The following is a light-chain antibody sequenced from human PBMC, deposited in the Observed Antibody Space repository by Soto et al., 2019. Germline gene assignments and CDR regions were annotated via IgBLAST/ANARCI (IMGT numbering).Light chain of an antibody. CDR2: EVT. CDR3: GSYTSSSTLV. J-gene: IGLJ2*01. CDR1: NSDVGAYNY. V-gene: IGLV2-14*01. Sequence: QSALTQPASVSGSPGQSITISCTGTNSDVGAYNYVSWYQHHPGKAPKLLIYEVTHRPSGISNRFSGSKSGNTASLTISGLQPEDEANYYCGSYTSSSTLVFGAGTKLTVL.